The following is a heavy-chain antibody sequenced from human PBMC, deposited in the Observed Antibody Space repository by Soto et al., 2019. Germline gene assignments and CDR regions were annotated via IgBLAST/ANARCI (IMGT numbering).Heavy chain of an antibody. CDR1: GFTFSSYA. CDR3: AKDFVLMVYNY. D-gene: IGHD2-8*01. J-gene: IGHJ4*02. CDR2: ISGSGGST. Sequence: GGSLRLSCAASGFTFSSYAMSWVRQAPGKGLEWVSAISGSGGSTYYADSVKGRFTISRDNSKNTLYLQMNSLRAEGTAVYYCAKDFVLMVYNYWGQGTLVTVSS. V-gene: IGHV3-23*01.